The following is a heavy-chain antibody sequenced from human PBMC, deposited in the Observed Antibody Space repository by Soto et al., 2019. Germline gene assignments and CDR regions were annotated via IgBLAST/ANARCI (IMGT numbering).Heavy chain of an antibody. J-gene: IGHJ4*02. V-gene: IGHV3-30-3*01. Sequence: GGSLRLSCAASGFTFSSYAMHWVRQAPGKGLEWVAVISYDGSNKYYADSVKGRFTISRDNSKNTLYLQMNSLRAEDTAVYYCARDKAAGSPDYFAYWGQGTLVTVSS. D-gene: IGHD6-13*01. CDR3: ARDKAAGSPDYFAY. CDR1: GFTFSSYA. CDR2: ISYDGSNK.